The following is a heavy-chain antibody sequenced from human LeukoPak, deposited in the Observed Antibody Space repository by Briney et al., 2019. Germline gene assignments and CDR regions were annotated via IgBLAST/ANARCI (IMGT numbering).Heavy chain of an antibody. CDR1: GYSFSTYW. Sequence: ESLKISCTGSGYSFSTYWIGWVRQMPGKSLEWMGVIRPGDSDIRYSPSFQGQVTISADKSISTAYLQWSSLKASDTAMYYCARNSENTNGWYGEFDPWGQGTLVTVSS. CDR3: ARNSENTNGWYGEFDP. J-gene: IGHJ5*02. CDR2: IRPGDSDI. V-gene: IGHV5-51*01. D-gene: IGHD6-19*01.